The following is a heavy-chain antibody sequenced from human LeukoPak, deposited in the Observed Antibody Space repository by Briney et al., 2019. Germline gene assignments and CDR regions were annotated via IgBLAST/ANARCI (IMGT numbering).Heavy chain of an antibody. CDR1: GFNFNYYG. J-gene: IGHJ4*02. CDR3: RFSGPNYFDY. V-gene: IGHV3-30*02. D-gene: IGHD3-3*01. Sequence: GGSLRLSCAASGFNFNYYGMHWVRQAPGKGLEWVAFIRYDGSNKYYADSVKGRFTISRDNSENTLYMQMNSLRAEDTAVYYCRFSGPNYFDYWGQGTLVTVSS. CDR2: IRYDGSNK.